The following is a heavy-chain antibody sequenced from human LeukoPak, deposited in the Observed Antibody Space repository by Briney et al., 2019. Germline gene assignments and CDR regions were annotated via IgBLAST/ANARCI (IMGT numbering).Heavy chain of an antibody. V-gene: IGHV3-30-3*01. D-gene: IGHD6-13*01. CDR2: ISYDGSNK. CDR3: ARDGAVGIAAAGPGEFDY. J-gene: IGHJ4*02. CDR1: GFTFSSYA. Sequence: PGGSLRFSCAASGFTFSSYAMHWVRQAPGKGLEWVAVISYDGSNKYYADSVKGRSTISRDNSKNTLYLQMNSLRAEDTAVYYCARDGAVGIAAAGPGEFDYWGQGTLVTVSS.